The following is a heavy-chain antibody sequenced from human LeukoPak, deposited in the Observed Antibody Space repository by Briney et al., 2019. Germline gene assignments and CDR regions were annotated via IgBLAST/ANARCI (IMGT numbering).Heavy chain of an antibody. V-gene: IGHV4-39*07. J-gene: IGHJ6*02. D-gene: IGHD4-17*01. CDR3: ARNYGNYYYGMDV. CDR2: IYYSGST. CDR1: GGSISSSSYY. Sequence: KASETLSLTCTVSGGSISSSSYYWGWIRQPPGKGLEWIGSIYYSGSTYYNPSLKSRVTISVDTSKNQFSLKLSSVTAADTAVYYCARNYGNYYYGMDVWGQGTTVTVSS.